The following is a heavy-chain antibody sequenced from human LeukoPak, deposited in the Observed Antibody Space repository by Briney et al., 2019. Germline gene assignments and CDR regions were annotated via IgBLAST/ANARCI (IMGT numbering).Heavy chain of an antibody. Sequence: GGSLRLSCAASGFTFSSYWTHWVRQAPGKGLVWVSLINTDESITTYADSVKGRFTISRDNAKDTLYLQMNSLRAEDTAVYFCARQTPPSYFDYWGQGTLVTVSS. J-gene: IGHJ4*02. V-gene: IGHV3-74*01. CDR3: ARQTPPSYFDY. CDR1: GFTFSSYW. CDR2: INTDESIT.